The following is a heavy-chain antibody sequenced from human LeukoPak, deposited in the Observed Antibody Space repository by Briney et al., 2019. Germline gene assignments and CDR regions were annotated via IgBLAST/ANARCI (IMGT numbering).Heavy chain of an antibody. J-gene: IGHJ5*02. CDR1: GYTFTNYY. CDR2: INPNGGAT. Sequence: ASVNVSCKASGYTFTNYYMHWVRQAPGQGLEWMGWINPNGGATNYAQKFQGRVTMTRDTSISTAYMELSTLKSDDTAVYYCARDSSDTWGQGTLLTVSS. D-gene: IGHD3-22*01. CDR3: ARDSSDT. V-gene: IGHV1-2*02.